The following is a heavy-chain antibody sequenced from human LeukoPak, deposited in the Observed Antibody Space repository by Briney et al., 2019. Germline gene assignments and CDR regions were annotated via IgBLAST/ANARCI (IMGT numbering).Heavy chain of an antibody. V-gene: IGHV3-11*01. CDR2: ISSSGSTI. Sequence: PGGSLRLSCAASGFTFSDYYMSWIRQAPGKGLEWVSYISSSGSTIYYADSVKGRFTISRDNAKNSLYLQTNSLRAEDTAVYYCARGYCSTTTCRNYFEYWGQGTLVTVSS. CDR3: ARGYCSTTTCRNYFEY. D-gene: IGHD2-2*01. J-gene: IGHJ4*02. CDR1: GFTFSDYY.